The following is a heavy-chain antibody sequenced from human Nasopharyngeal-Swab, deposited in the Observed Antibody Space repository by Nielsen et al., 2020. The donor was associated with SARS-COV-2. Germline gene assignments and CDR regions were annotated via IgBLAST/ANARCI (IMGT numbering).Heavy chain of an antibody. D-gene: IGHD6-19*01. V-gene: IGHV3-48*01. CDR1: GFTFSSYS. CDR2: ISSSSSTI. J-gene: IGHJ4*02. CDR3: ARDRTAVALDY. Sequence: GESLKISCAASGFTFSSYSMNWVRQAPGKGLEWVSYISSSSSTIYYADSVKGRFTISRDNAKNSLYLQMNSLRAEDTAVYYCARDRTAVALDYWGQGTLVTVSS.